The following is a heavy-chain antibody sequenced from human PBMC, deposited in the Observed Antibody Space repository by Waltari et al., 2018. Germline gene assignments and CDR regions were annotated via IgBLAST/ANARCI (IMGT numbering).Heavy chain of an antibody. D-gene: IGHD4-17*01. V-gene: IGHV4-39*01. Sequence: QLQLHESGPGLVKPSETLSLTCTVSGCSISTNYNWGWIRQPPGKGLEWMGNMQYRGSTFYNPSLKSRVTISLDTSKNQFSLRLSSVGAADTAVYFCGRIAFGDDGGYFQHWGQGTLVTVSS. CDR1: GCSISTNYN. CDR3: GRIAFGDDGGYFQH. J-gene: IGHJ1*01. CDR2: MQYRGST.